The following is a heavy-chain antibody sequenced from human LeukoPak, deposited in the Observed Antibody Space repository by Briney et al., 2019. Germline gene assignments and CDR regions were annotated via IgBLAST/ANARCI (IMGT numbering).Heavy chain of an antibody. CDR1: GGSISSYY. D-gene: IGHD6-13*01. J-gene: IGHJ4*02. CDR2: IYTSGST. CDR3: ARLTSNSWPL. V-gene: IGHV4-4*07. Sequence: SEALSLTCTVSGGSISSYYWSWIRQPAGKGLEWIGRIYTSGSTNYNPSLKSRVTMSVDTSKNQFSLKVASVTAADTAVYYCARLTSNSWPLWGQGTLVTVSS.